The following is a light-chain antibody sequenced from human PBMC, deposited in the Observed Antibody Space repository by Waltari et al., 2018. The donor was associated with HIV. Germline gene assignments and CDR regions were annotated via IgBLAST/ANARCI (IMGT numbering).Light chain of an antibody. V-gene: IGKV3-11*01. CDR2: GS. J-gene: IGKJ5*01. Sequence: EIVLTQSPASLSLSPGDRATLSCRASQSVITYLGWYQQNPGQAPRLLIFGSTRARGIPSRFSGSGSGTDFTLTISGLEPDDSAIYYCQHHHSWPFTFGQGTRLEI. CDR3: QHHHSWPFT. CDR1: QSVITY.